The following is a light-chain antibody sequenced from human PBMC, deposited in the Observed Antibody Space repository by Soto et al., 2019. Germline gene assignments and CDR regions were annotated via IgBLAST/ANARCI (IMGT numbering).Light chain of an antibody. CDR1: SSNIGAGYD. Sequence: QSVLTQPPSVSGAPGQRVTISCTGSSSNIGAGYDVHWYQQLPGTVPKLLIYGNSNRPSGVPDRFSGSKSGTSASLAITGLQAEDEADYYCQSYDSGYVFGTGTKLTVL. J-gene: IGLJ1*01. V-gene: IGLV1-40*01. CDR3: QSYDSGYV. CDR2: GNS.